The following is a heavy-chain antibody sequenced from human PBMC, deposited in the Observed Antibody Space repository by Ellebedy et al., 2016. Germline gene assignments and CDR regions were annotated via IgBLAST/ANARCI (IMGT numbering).Heavy chain of an antibody. CDR2: IYYSGST. J-gene: IGHJ3*02. CDR3: ARAQGHYDSSGYYLLFAFDI. CDR1: GGSISSYY. V-gene: IGHV4-59*01. Sequence: SETLSLTXTVSGGSISSYYWSWIRQPPGKGLEWIGYIYYSGSTNYNPSLKSRVTISVDTSKNQFSLKLSSVTAADTAVYYCARAQGHYDSSGYYLLFAFDIWGQGTMVTVSS. D-gene: IGHD3-22*01.